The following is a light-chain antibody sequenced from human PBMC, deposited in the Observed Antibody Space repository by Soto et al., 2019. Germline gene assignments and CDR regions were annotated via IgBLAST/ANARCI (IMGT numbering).Light chain of an antibody. CDR2: DVS. J-gene: IGLJ3*02. CDR1: SSDVGGYNY. V-gene: IGLV2-14*01. CDR3: SSYTSSSSLGV. Sequence: QSALTQPASVSGSPGQSITISCTGTSSDVGGYNYVSWYQQHPGRAPKLMIYDVSDRPSGVSNRYSGSKSGNTASLTISGRQAEHEADYYCSSYTSSSSLGVFGGGTKLTVL.